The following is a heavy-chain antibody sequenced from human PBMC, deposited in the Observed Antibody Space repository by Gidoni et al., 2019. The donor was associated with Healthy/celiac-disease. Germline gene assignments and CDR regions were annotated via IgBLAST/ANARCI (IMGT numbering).Heavy chain of an antibody. CDR1: GFTFSSYS. V-gene: IGHV3-21*01. Sequence: EVQLVESGGGLVKPGGSLRPSWSASGFTFSSYSMNWVRQAPGKGPEWVSSISRSSSYIYYADSVKGRFTISRDNAKNSLYLQMNSLRAEDTAVYYCARPIIAARHYYGMDVWGQGTTVTVSS. CDR3: ARPIIAARHYYGMDV. J-gene: IGHJ6*02. D-gene: IGHD6-6*01. CDR2: ISRSSSYI.